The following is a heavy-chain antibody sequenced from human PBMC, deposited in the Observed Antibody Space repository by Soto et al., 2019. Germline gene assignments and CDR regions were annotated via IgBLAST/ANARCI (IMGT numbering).Heavy chain of an antibody. CDR3: AGGRDDYNGWYFDL. J-gene: IGHJ2*01. CDR1: GGSISSYY. Sequence: SSETLSFTCTVSGGSISSYYWSWIRQPPGKGLEWIGYIYYSGSPNYSPSLESRVTISEDTSKNQFSLKLSSVTAADTAIYYCAGGRDDYNGWYFDLWGRGTLVTVSS. D-gene: IGHD4-4*01. V-gene: IGHV4-59*01. CDR2: IYYSGSP.